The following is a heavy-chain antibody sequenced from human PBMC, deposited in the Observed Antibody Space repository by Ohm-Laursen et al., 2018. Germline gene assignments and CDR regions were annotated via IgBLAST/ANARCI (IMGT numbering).Heavy chain of an antibody. Sequence: SLRLSCAAFGFTVSNNYMNWVRQAPGKGLEWVSVIYSGGSTYYADSVKGRFTISRDNAKNSLYLQMNSLRGEDTAVYYCARGFDNFYYYYGMDVWGQGTTVTVSS. V-gene: IGHV3-66*01. D-gene: IGHD1-20*01. CDR1: GFTVSNNY. CDR3: ARGFDNFYYYYGMDV. CDR2: IYSGGST. J-gene: IGHJ6*02.